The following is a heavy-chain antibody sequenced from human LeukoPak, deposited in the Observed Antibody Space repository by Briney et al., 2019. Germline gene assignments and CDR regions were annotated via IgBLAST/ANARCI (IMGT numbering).Heavy chain of an antibody. CDR3: ARGVAGGFDY. Sequence: ASVKVSCKTSGYTFTGYHMHWVRQAPRQGLEWVGRISPNSGATIYAQKFQGRVTMTRDTSISTAYMELSSLKSDDTAVYYCARGVAGGFDYWGQGTLVTVSS. J-gene: IGHJ4*02. V-gene: IGHV1-2*06. CDR2: ISPNSGAT. CDR1: GYTFTGYH. D-gene: IGHD2-21*01.